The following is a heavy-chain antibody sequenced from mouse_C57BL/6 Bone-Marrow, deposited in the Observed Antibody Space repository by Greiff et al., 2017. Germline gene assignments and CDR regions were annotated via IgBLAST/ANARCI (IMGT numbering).Heavy chain of an antibody. Sequence: VQLKRSGAELVRPGASVKLSCTASGFNIKDDYMHWVKQRPEQGLEWIGWIDPENGDTEYASKLQGKATITADTSSNTAYLQLSSLTSEDTAVYYCTTYSNYYAMDYWGQGTSVTVSS. J-gene: IGHJ4*01. CDR1: GFNIKDDY. D-gene: IGHD2-5*01. CDR3: TTYSNYYAMDY. CDR2: IDPENGDT. V-gene: IGHV14-4*01.